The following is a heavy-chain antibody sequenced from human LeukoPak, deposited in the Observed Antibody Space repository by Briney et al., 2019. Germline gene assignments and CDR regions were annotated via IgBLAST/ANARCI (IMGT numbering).Heavy chain of an antibody. Sequence: GGSLRLSCAASGFTFSSCAMSWVRQAPGKGLEWVSTIIDSGNSIYYADSAEGRFTVSRDNSKNTLYLQMNSLRAGDTAVYYCAKDPIFSGSYGVFDSWGQGTLVTVSS. V-gene: IGHV3-23*01. D-gene: IGHD1-26*01. CDR3: AKDPIFSGSYGVFDS. CDR1: GFTFSSCA. J-gene: IGHJ4*02. CDR2: IIDSGNSI.